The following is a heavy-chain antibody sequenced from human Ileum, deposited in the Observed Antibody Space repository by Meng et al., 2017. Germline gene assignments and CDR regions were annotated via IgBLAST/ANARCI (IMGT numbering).Heavy chain of an antibody. CDR3: ARSSTSPASYFFDY. CDR2: IYYSGST. J-gene: IGHJ4*02. CDR1: GGSVSSGSYY. D-gene: IGHD6-6*01. V-gene: IGHV4-61*01. Sequence: QVPLQESGSRLVRPSETLSLACTVSGGSVSSGSYYWSWIRQPPGKGLEWIGHIYYSGSTNYNPSLKSQVTISVDMSKNQFSLKLNSVTAADTAIYFCARSSTSPASYFFDYWGQGTLVTVSS.